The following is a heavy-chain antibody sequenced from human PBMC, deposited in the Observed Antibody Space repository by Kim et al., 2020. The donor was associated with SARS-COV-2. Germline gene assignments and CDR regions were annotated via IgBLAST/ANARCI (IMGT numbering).Heavy chain of an antibody. CDR2: INPDGSST. D-gene: IGHD2-15*01. Sequence: GGSLRLSCAASGLTFSSAWMHWVRQAPGKGLLWVSLINPDGSSTKYADSVRGRFTISRDNAKNTLYLQMNSLRVEDTAVYYCIRGWQYAMDVWGQGTTVTVS. CDR1: GLTFSSAW. J-gene: IGHJ6*02. V-gene: IGHV3-74*03. CDR3: IRGWQYAMDV.